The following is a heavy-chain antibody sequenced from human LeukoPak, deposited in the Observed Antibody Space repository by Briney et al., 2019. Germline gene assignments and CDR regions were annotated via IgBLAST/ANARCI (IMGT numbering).Heavy chain of an antibody. CDR1: GFTFYAYR. D-gene: IGHD5-12*01. J-gene: IGHJ4*02. Sequence: GGSVTLSCAASGFTFYAYRMLCLPQTPGRGRVGLTRIKNDGSSTGYADSVRGRFTISRDNAKNTLYLQMNSLGAEDTAIYYCAKEGTGYGYDYWGQGTLVTVSS. CDR2: IKNDGSST. V-gene: IGHV3-74*01. CDR3: AKEGTGYGYDY.